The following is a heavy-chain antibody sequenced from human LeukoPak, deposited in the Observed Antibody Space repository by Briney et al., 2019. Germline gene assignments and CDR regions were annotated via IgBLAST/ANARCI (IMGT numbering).Heavy chain of an antibody. CDR2: IYYSGSN. CDR1: GASISTGVYS. J-gene: IGHJ4*02. V-gene: IGHV4-30-4*07. CDR3: ARVYFRFGYYYFDY. Sequence: SETLSLTCAVSGASISTGVYSWNWIRQPPGKGLEWMGYIYYSGSNSYNPSLKNRVTISVDTSKNQFSLKLSSVTAADTAVYYCARVYFRFGYYYFDYWGQGPLVIVSS. D-gene: IGHD3-16*01.